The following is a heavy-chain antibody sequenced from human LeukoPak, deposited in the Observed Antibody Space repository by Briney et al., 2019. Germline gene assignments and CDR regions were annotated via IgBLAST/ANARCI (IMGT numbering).Heavy chain of an antibody. CDR1: GYTFTDYY. CDR2: IIPIFGTA. Sequence: SVKVSCKASGYTFTDYYIHWVRQAPGQGLEWMGGIIPIFGTANYAQKFQGRVTITADESTSTAYMELSSLRSEDTAVYYCAGPGATLTYYYYYYYMDVWGKGTTVTVSS. D-gene: IGHD1-26*01. CDR3: AGPGATLTYYYYYYYMDV. J-gene: IGHJ6*03. V-gene: IGHV1-69*13.